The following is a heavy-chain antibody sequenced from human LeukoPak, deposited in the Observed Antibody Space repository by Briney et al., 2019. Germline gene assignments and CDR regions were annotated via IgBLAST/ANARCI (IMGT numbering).Heavy chain of an antibody. J-gene: IGHJ4*02. V-gene: IGHV4-38-2*01. Sequence: PSETLSLTCAVSGYSISSGYYWGWVRQPPGKGLLWIGNIYHSGSTYYTPSLKSRVTISVDTSKNHFSRRLSPVTAADTAVYYCVRVTSYGKTYFFDSWGQGTLVTVSS. CDR2: IYHSGST. D-gene: IGHD5-18*01. CDR1: GYSISSGYY. CDR3: VRVTSYGKTYFFDS.